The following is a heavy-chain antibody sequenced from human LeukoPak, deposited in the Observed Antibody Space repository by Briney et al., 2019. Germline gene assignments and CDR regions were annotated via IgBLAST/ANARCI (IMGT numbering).Heavy chain of an antibody. CDR3: AKDSAGYDSSGYVDY. J-gene: IGHJ4*02. CDR1: GFTFDDYA. D-gene: IGHD3-22*01. CDR2: ISWNSGSI. Sequence: GRSLRLSCAASGFTFDDYAMHWVRQAPGKGLEWVSGISWNSGSIGYADSVKGRFTISRDNAKNSLYLQMNSLRAEDTALYYCAKDSAGYDSSGYVDYWGQGTLVTVSS. V-gene: IGHV3-9*01.